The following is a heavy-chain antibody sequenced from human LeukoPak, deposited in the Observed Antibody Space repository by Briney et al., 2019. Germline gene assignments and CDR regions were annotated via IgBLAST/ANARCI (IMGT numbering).Heavy chain of an antibody. CDR2: IKTDGSVT. Sequence: GGSLRLSCAASGFAFSNYWMDWVRHAPGKGLVWVSNIKTDGSVTNYADSVKGRSTISRDNAKNTLYLQMNSLRAEDTAVYYCGRDNNYKVDVWGKGTTVTVSS. D-gene: IGHD4-11*01. J-gene: IGHJ6*04. CDR1: GFAFSNYW. V-gene: IGHV3-74*01. CDR3: GRDNNYKVDV.